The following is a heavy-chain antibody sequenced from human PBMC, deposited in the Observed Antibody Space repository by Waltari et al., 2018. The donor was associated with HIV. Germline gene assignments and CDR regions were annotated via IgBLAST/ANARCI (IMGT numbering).Heavy chain of an antibody. J-gene: IGHJ6*02. D-gene: IGHD6-19*01. V-gene: IGHV1-69*12. CDR2: IIPIFSTA. Sequence: QVQLVQIGAEMKKPGSAVKVSCKGSGGSFSRYAVRWVRQAPGQGLEWMGGIIPIFSTANYAQKFQGRVTITADESTSTAYMELSSLRSEDTAVYYCARAPGVRAVADMDVWGQGTTVTVSS. CDR1: GGSFSRYA. CDR3: ARAPGVRAVADMDV.